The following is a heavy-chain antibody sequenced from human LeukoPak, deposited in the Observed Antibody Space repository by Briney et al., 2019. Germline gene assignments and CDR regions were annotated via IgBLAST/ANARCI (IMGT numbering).Heavy chain of an antibody. CDR1: GFTFSSYW. D-gene: IGHD2-15*01. CDR3: ARVLVDMVVAANPDQGAFDY. Sequence: GGSLRLSCAASGFTFSSYWMSWVRQAPGKGLEWVANIKQDGSEKYYVDSVKGRFTISRDNAKTSLYLQMNSLRAEDTAVYYRARVLVDMVVAANPDQGAFDYWGQGTLVTVSS. J-gene: IGHJ4*02. CDR2: IKQDGSEK. V-gene: IGHV3-7*04.